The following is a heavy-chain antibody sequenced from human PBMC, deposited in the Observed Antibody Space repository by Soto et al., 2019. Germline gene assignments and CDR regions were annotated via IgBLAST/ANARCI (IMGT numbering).Heavy chain of an antibody. CDR3: ARDGVVAAPPFDY. J-gene: IGHJ4*02. Sequence: PGGSLIRSCAASGFTFSSYGMHWVRQVPGKGLEWVAVIWYDGSNKYYADSVKGRFTISRDNAKNSLYLQMNSLRAEDTAVYYCARDGVVAAPPFDYWGQGTLVTVSS. CDR1: GFTFSSYG. D-gene: IGHD2-15*01. V-gene: IGHV3-33*01. CDR2: IWYDGSNK.